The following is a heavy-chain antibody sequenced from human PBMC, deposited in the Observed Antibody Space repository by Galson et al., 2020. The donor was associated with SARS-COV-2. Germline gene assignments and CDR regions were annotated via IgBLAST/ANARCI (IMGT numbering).Heavy chain of an antibody. V-gene: IGHV3-48*03. Sequence: GGSLRLSCVASGFTFSSYEMNWVRQAPGKGLEWVSYISSSTNTIYYADSVNGRFTISRDNAKNSLFLQMSSLRVEDTAVYYCARDRVSGVYDYLGADYSYYDMDVWGQGTTVTVSS. CDR2: ISSSTNTI. CDR1: GFTFSSYE. J-gene: IGHJ6*02. CDR3: ARDRVSGVYDYLGADYSYYDMDV. D-gene: IGHD5-12*01.